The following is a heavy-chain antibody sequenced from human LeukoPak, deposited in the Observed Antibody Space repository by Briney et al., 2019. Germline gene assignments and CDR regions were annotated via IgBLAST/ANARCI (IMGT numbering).Heavy chain of an antibody. CDR1: GGSISSYY. CDR2: IYYSGST. D-gene: IGHD3-3*01. CDR3: ARAECPDSFDY. J-gene: IGHJ4*02. Sequence: SETLSLACTVSGGSISSYYWSWIRQPPGKGLEWIGYIYYSGSTNYNPSLKSRVTISVDTSKNQFSLKLSSVTAADTAVYYCARAECPDSFDYWGQGTLVTVSS. V-gene: IGHV4-59*01.